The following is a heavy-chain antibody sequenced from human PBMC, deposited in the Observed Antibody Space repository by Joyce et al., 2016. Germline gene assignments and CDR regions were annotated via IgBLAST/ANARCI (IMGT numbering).Heavy chain of an antibody. J-gene: IGHJ6*02. V-gene: IGHV3-30*09. CDR1: GFTFSDSP. D-gene: IGHD1-14*01. CDR2: ISHDRGIT. Sequence: QAHLVESGGGVVQPGRSLRLSCAASGFTFSDSPMHWVRQAPGEGLEWVAVISHDRGITDYANSLKGRFASSRDNSKNSMLLQMNSLRADDTAVYYCARAFGIRTPCYGMDVWGQGRTVTGSS. CDR3: ARAFGIRTPCYGMDV.